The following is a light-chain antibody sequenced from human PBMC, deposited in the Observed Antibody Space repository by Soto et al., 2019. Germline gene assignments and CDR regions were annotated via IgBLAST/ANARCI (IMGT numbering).Light chain of an antibody. CDR1: QSIISRY. CDR3: QQYDRSLHT. Sequence: VLTQPPGTLSSSPGERATLSCRASQSIISRYLAWYQLKPGQAPRLLIYATSRSATAIPDRFSGSGSGIDFTLTIIRLEPEDFALYYCQQYDRSLHTFGQGTKLEIK. V-gene: IGKV3-20*01. CDR2: ATS. J-gene: IGKJ2*01.